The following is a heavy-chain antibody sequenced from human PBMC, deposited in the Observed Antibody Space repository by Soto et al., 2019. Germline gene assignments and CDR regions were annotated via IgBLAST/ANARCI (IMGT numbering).Heavy chain of an antibody. J-gene: IGHJ4*02. CDR2: ISSSGSST. Sequence: EVQLVESGGGLVQPGGSLRLSCAVSGFTFSSYEMNWVRQAPGKGLEWVSYISSSGSSTYYADSVKGRFTMSRDNAKKSLYLQMNSLRAEDMAVYYCAGDPYSSSPYWGQGTLVTVSS. D-gene: IGHD6-6*01. CDR3: AGDPYSSSPY. V-gene: IGHV3-48*03. CDR1: GFTFSSYE.